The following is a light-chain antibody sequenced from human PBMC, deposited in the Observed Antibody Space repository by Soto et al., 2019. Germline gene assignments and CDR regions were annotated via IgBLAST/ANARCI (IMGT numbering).Light chain of an antibody. Sequence: DIQMTQSPSSLSASVGDRVTITCRASQSISSYLNWYQQKPGKAPKLLIYAASSLQSGVPSRFSGSGSGTDFTLTISSLQPEDFATYYCQQSYITPGTLGQGTKVEIK. J-gene: IGKJ1*01. CDR2: AAS. CDR3: QQSYITPGT. V-gene: IGKV1-39*01. CDR1: QSISSY.